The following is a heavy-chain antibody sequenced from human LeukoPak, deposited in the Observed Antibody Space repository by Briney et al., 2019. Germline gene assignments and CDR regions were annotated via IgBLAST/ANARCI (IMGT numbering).Heavy chain of an antibody. Sequence: GGSLRLSCAASGFTFSSYGMSWVRQAPGKGLEWVSAISGSGGSTYYADSVKGRFTISRDNSKNTLYLQMNSLRAEDTAVYYCAKVGYSSGWYGYYFDYWGQGTLVTVSS. V-gene: IGHV3-23*01. CDR1: GFTFSSYG. D-gene: IGHD6-19*01. CDR3: AKVGYSSGWYGYYFDY. CDR2: ISGSGGST. J-gene: IGHJ4*02.